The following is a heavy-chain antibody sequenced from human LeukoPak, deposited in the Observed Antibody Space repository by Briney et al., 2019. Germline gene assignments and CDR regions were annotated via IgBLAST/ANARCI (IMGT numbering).Heavy chain of an antibody. CDR1: GYTFTSYA. Sequence: ASVKVSCKASGYTFTSYAMHWVRQAPGQRLEWMGWINAGNGNTKYSQKFQGRVTITRDTSASTAYMELSSLRSEDTAVYYCARVTAAAYWFDPWGQGTLVTVSS. CDR3: ARVTAAAYWFDP. J-gene: IGHJ5*02. V-gene: IGHV1-3*01. CDR2: INAGNGNT. D-gene: IGHD6-13*01.